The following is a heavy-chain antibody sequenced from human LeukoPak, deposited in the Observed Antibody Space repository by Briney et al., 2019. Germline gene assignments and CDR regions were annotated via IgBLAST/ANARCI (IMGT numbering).Heavy chain of an antibody. V-gene: IGHV1-69*05. CDR3: ASTKSRWLQIRGAFDI. J-gene: IGHJ3*02. CDR2: IIPIFGTT. D-gene: IGHD5-24*01. Sequence: ASVKVSCKASGRTFNRYAISWARQAPGQGLEWMGGIIPIFGTTHYAQKFQGRVTITTHESTSTPYTALSRLRSEDTAVYYCASTKSRWLQIRGAFDIWGQGTMVTVSS. CDR1: GRTFNRYA.